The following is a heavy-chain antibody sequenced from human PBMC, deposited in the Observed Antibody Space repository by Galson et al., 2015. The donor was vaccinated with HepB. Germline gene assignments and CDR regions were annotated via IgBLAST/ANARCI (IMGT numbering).Heavy chain of an antibody. V-gene: IGHV3-30*04. J-gene: IGHJ4*02. D-gene: IGHD6-19*01. CDR1: GFTFSSYA. Sequence: SLRLSCAASGFTFSSYAMHWVRQAPGKGLEWVAVISYDGSNKYYADSVKGRFTISRDNSKNTLYLQMNSLRAEDTAVYYCARSREPIAVAGTWGQGTLVTVSS. CDR2: ISYDGSNK. CDR3: ARSREPIAVAGT.